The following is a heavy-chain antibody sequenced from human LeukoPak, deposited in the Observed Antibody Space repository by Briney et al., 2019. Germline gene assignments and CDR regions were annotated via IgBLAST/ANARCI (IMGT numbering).Heavy chain of an antibody. CDR1: GGSISSYY. V-gene: IGHV4-59*01. D-gene: IGHD3-9*01. Sequence: SEALSLTCTVSGGSISSYYWSWIRQPPGKGLEWIGYIYYSGSTNYNPSLKSRVTISVDTSKNQFSLKLSSVTAADTAVYYCARSGYDILTGYSPRGQGTLVTVSS. J-gene: IGHJ5*02. CDR3: ARSGYDILTGYSP. CDR2: IYYSGST.